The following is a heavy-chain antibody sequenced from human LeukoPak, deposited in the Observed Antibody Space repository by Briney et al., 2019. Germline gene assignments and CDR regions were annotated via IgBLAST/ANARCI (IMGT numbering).Heavy chain of an antibody. V-gene: IGHV3-48*01. J-gene: IGHJ4*02. Sequence: GGSLRLSCAASGFTFSSYGMTWVRQAPGKGLEWVSYISSSSSTIYYADSVKGRFTISRDNAKNSLYLQLNSLRAEDTAVYYCARAKPKNMVRGLIMRRESRYYFDYWGQGTLVTVSS. CDR1: GFTFSSYG. CDR2: ISSSSSTI. D-gene: IGHD3-10*01. CDR3: ARAKPKNMVRGLIMRRESRYYFDY.